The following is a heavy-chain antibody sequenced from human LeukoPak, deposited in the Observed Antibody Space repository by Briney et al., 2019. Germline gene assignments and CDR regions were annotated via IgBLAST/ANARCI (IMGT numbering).Heavy chain of an antibody. CDR2: IYYSGST. D-gene: IGHD6-19*01. CDR3: AREDSSGWDYMDV. CDR1: GGSISSYY. Sequence: SETLSLTCTVSGGSISSYYWGWIRQPPGKGLEWIGYIYYSGSTNYNPSLKSRVTISVDTSKNQFSLKLSSVTAADTAVYYCAREDSSGWDYMDVWGKGTTVTVSS. V-gene: IGHV4-59*01. J-gene: IGHJ6*03.